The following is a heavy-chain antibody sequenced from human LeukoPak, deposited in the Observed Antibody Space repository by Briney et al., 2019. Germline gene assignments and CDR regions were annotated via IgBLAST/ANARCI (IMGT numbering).Heavy chain of an antibody. CDR3: ARETGFYYFDY. J-gene: IGHJ4*02. V-gene: IGHV4-4*07. Sequence: NPSETLSLTCTVSGDSISSYYWSWIRQPAGKGLEWIGRIPTSGGTNYNPSLTSRVTISVDKSKNQFSLKLSSVTAADTAVYYCARETGFYYFDYWGQGTLVTVSS. CDR2: IPTSGGT. D-gene: IGHD3-3*01. CDR1: GDSISSYY.